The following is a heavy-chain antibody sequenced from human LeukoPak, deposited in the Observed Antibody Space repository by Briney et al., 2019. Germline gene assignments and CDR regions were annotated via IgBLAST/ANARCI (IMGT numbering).Heavy chain of an antibody. D-gene: IGHD3-16*01. CDR1: GFTFSSYA. CDR2: IWYDGSNK. Sequence: PGGSLRLSCAASGFTFSSYAMHWVRQAPGKGLEWVAVIWYDGSNKYYADSVKGRFTISRDNSKNTLYLQMNSLRAEDTAVYYCARDSDTLYDYVWGTVDYWGQGTLVTVSS. J-gene: IGHJ4*02. CDR3: ARDSDTLYDYVWGTVDY. V-gene: IGHV3-33*08.